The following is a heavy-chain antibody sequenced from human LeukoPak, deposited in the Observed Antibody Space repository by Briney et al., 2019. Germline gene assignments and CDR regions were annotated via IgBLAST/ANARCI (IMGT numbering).Heavy chain of an antibody. CDR3: ARAGYCSGGSCYGALDF. CDR2: INPSGGST. Sequence: ASVKVSCKASGYTFTSYYMHWVRQAPGQGLEWMGVINPSGGSTSYAQKFHGRVTMTRDTSTSTVYMELSSLRSEDTAVYYCARAGYCSGGSCYGALDFGGQGTLVTVTS. D-gene: IGHD2-15*01. CDR1: GYTFTSYY. V-gene: IGHV1-46*01. J-gene: IGHJ4*02.